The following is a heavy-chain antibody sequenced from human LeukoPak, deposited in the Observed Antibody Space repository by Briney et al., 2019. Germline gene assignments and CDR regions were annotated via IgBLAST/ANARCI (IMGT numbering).Heavy chain of an antibody. CDR1: GYSFTSYW. D-gene: IGHD1-1*01. J-gene: IGHJ4*02. Sequence: GESLKISCKGSGYSFTSYWIGWVRQMPGKGLEWMGIIYPGDSYTIYSPSFQGQVTISADKSISTAYLQWSSLEASDTAMYYCARGNWNDGSRFDYWGQGTLVTVSS. CDR2: IYPGDSYT. V-gene: IGHV5-51*01. CDR3: ARGNWNDGSRFDY.